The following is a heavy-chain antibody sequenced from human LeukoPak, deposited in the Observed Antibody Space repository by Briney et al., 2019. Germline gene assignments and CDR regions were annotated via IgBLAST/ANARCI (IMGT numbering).Heavy chain of an antibody. V-gene: IGHV3-33*01. CDR1: GFTFSSYG. CDR2: IWYDGSNK. J-gene: IGHJ6*04. Sequence: GGSLRLSCAASGFTFSSYGMHWVRQAPGKGLEWVAVIWYDGSNKYYADSVKGRFTISRDKSKNTLYLQMNSLRAEDTAVYYCARDLRHGRYYDILTGWAASYYYGMDVWGKGTTVTVSS. CDR3: ARDLRHGRYYDILTGWAASYYYGMDV. D-gene: IGHD3-9*01.